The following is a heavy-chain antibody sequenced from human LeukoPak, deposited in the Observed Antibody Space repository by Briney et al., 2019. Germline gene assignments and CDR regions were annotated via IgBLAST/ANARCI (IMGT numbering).Heavy chain of an antibody. J-gene: IGHJ4*02. CDR3: ARGSIVGATPFDY. Sequence: SVKVSCKASGGTFSSYAISWVRQAPGQGLEWMGRIIPILGIANYAQKFQGRVTITADKSTSTAYMELSSLRSEDTAVYYCARGSIVGATPFDYWGQGTLVTVSS. CDR1: GGTFSSYA. CDR2: IIPILGIA. D-gene: IGHD1-26*01. V-gene: IGHV1-69*04.